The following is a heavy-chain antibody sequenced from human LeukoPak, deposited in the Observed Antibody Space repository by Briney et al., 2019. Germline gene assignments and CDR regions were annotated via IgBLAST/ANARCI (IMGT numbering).Heavy chain of an antibody. CDR2: IYTSGST. CDR3: ARDQEYYYGSGHSWFDP. J-gene: IGHJ5*02. Sequence: SETLSLTCTVSGVSISSGSYYWSWIRQPAGKGLEWIGRIYTSGSTNYNPSLKSRVTISVDTSKNQFSLKLSSVTAADTAVYYCARDQEYYYGSGHSWFDPWGQGTLVTVSS. V-gene: IGHV4-61*02. CDR1: GVSISSGSYY. D-gene: IGHD3-10*01.